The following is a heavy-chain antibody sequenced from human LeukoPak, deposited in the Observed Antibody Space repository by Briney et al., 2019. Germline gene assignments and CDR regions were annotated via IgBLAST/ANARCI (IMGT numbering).Heavy chain of an antibody. CDR2: IKSKTDGGTT. CDR3: TTALWFGELNYFDY. V-gene: IGHV3-15*01. CDR1: GFTFSTYW. D-gene: IGHD3-10*01. J-gene: IGHJ4*02. Sequence: PGGSLRLSCAASGFTFSTYWMSWVRQAPGKGLEWVGRIKSKTDGGTTDYAAPVKGRFTISRDDSENTLYLQMNSLKTEDTTVYYCTTALWFGELNYFDYWGQGTLVTVSS.